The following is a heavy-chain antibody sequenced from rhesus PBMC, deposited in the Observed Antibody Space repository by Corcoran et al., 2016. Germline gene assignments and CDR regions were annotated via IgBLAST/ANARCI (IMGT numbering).Heavy chain of an antibody. V-gene: IGHV4-147*01. CDR3: ARYSNYEYYFDY. CDR1: GASISSNY. J-gene: IGHJ4*01. D-gene: IGHD4-23*01. CDR2: IYGGSGST. Sequence: QVQLQESGPGLVKPSETLPLTCAVSGASISSNYWSWIRQPPGKGLEWSGYIYGGSGSTSYNPSLMSRVTISKDTSKNQFSLKLSSVTAADTAVYYCARYSNYEYYFDYWGHGVLVTVSS.